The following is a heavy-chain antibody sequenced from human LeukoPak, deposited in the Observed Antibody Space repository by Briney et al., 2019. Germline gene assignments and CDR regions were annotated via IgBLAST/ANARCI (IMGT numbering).Heavy chain of an antibody. Sequence: GESLQISCKGSGYSFTSYWIGWVRQMPGKGLEWMGIIYPGDSDTRYSPSFQGQVTISADKSISTAYLQWSSLKASDTAMYYCAREGSSIHNWFDPWGQGTLVTVSS. CDR2: IYPGDSDT. CDR3: AREGSSIHNWFDP. CDR1: GYSFTSYW. V-gene: IGHV5-51*01. D-gene: IGHD6-13*01. J-gene: IGHJ5*02.